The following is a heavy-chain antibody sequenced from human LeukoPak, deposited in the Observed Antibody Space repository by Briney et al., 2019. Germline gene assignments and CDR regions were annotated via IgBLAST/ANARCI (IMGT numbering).Heavy chain of an antibody. V-gene: IGHV3-33*01. CDR2: IWPNESNK. D-gene: IGHD1-1*01. CDR1: GFTFSGYG. Sequence: PGRSLRLSCVAPGFTFSGYGMHWVRQAPGKGLEWVAVIWPNESNKYHADSVKGRFTISTDNSKSTLFLQMSSLAAEDTAVYYCVGELLTATGTIGAFDIWGRGTMVTVSS. J-gene: IGHJ3*02. CDR3: VGELLTATGTIGAFDI.